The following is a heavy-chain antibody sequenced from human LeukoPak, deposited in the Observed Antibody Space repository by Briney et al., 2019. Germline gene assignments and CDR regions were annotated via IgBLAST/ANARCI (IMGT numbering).Heavy chain of an antibody. Sequence: PGGSLRLSCAASGFTFDDYAMHWVRQAPGKGLEWVSLISGDSGSTYYADSVKGRFTISRDNSKNSLYLQMNSLRTEDTALYYCAKDRSYGSGSPLSTGFDYWGQGTLVTVSS. V-gene: IGHV3-43*02. J-gene: IGHJ4*02. CDR2: ISGDSGST. D-gene: IGHD3-10*01. CDR3: AKDRSYGSGSPLSTGFDY. CDR1: GFTFDDYA.